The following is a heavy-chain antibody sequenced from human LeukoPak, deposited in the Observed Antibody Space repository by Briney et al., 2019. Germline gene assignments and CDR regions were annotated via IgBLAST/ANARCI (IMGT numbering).Heavy chain of an antibody. V-gene: IGHV4-59*01. CDR2: IYYSGST. J-gene: IGHJ5*02. CDR3: ARDRVAVAGSIENWFDP. CDR1: GGSISSYY. D-gene: IGHD6-19*01. Sequence: SETLSLTCTVSGGSISSYYWSWIRQSPGKALEGIGYIYYSGSTNYNPSLKSRVTISVDTSKNQFSLKLSSVTAADTAVYYCARDRVAVAGSIENWFDPWGQGTLVTVSS.